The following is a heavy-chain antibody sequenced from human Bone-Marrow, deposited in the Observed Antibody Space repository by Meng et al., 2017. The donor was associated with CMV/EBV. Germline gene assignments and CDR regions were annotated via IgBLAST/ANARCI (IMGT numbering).Heavy chain of an antibody. J-gene: IGHJ4*02. D-gene: IGHD3-10*01. V-gene: IGHV4-59*01. CDR1: GGSLNNYY. CDR3: ARTLWFAESLGG. Sequence: SETLSLTCSVSGGSLNNYYWSWIRQPPGRGLEWIGYIYYSGRTNYNPSLKSRVTRSVDTSKNQFSLKLSSVTAADTAVYYCARTLWFAESLGGWGQGTLVTVSS. CDR2: IYYSGRT.